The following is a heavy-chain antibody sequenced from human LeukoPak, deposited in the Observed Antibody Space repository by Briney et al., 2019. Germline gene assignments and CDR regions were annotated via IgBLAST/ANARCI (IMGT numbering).Heavy chain of an antibody. CDR2: ISSTGTTI. CDR3: VYGGSYYVA. CDR1: GFTFSSYE. D-gene: IGHD1-26*01. Sequence: PGGSLRLSCAASGFTFSSYEMNWVRQAPGKGLEWVSYISSTGTTIYYADSVKGRFTISRDNAKNSLYLQMNSLRPEDTAVYYCVYGGSYYVAWGQGTLVTVSS. V-gene: IGHV3-48*03. J-gene: IGHJ5*02.